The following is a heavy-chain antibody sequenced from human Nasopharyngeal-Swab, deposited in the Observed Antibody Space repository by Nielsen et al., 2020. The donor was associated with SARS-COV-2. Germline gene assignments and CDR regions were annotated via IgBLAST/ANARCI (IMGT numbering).Heavy chain of an antibody. D-gene: IGHD6-19*01. V-gene: IGHV3-11*01. CDR3: AGGTGWLITH. CDR2: ISSSGSTI. J-gene: IGHJ4*02. Sequence: WSRQPPGKGLEWVSYISSSGSTIYYADSVRGRFTISRDNAKSSLYLQMSSLRGEDTAMYYCAGGTGWLITHWGQGTLVTVSS.